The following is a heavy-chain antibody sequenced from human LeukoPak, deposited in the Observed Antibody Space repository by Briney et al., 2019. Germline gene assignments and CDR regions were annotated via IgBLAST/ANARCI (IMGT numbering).Heavy chain of an antibody. CDR2: ISTAGTTI. J-gene: IGHJ4*02. Sequence: GGSLRLSCAASGFNFNSYTMNWVRQAPGKGLEWVSYISTAGTTIYYVDSMEGRFTISRDNAKNSLYPQMNSLRFEDTGLYFCARDLDAGDHGLLVWGQGTLLTVSS. CDR3: ARDLDAGDHGLLV. CDR1: GFNFNSYT. D-gene: IGHD2-21*02. V-gene: IGHV3-48*01.